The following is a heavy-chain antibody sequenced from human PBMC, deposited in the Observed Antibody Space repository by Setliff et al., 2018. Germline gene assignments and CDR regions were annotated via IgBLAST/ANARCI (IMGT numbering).Heavy chain of an antibody. V-gene: IGHV4-59*08. CDR2: KYYSGST. D-gene: IGHD1-26*01. CDR1: GSSFSSYS. Sequence: SETLSLTCTVSGSSFSSYSWSWIRQPPGKGLEWIGYKYYSGSTNSNPSLKSRVTISVDTSKNQFSLKLSSVTAADTALYYCARSPSSGAYWNPRPFYSDYWGQGTLVTVSS. CDR3: ARSPSSGAYWNPRPFYSDY. J-gene: IGHJ4*02.